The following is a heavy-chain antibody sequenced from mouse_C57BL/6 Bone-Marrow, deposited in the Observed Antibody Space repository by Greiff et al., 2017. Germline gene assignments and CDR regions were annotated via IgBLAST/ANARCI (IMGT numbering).Heavy chain of an antibody. V-gene: IGHV1-47*01. Sequence: QVQLKESGAELVKPGASVKMSCKASGYTFTTYPIEWMKQNHGKSLEWIGNFHPYNDDTKYNEKFKGKATLTVEKSSSTVYLELSRLTSDYSAVYYCARGGNYGGYYFDYWGQGTTLTVSS. CDR3: ARGGNYGGYYFDY. J-gene: IGHJ2*01. CDR1: GYTFTTYP. CDR2: FHPYNDDT. D-gene: IGHD2-1*01.